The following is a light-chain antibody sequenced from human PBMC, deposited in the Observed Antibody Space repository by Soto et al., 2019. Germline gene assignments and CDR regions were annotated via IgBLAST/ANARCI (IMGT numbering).Light chain of an antibody. CDR1: QSISNN. J-gene: IGKJ1*01. CDR3: QQYNNGPPAT. Sequence: EIVMTQSPATLSASPGERVTLSCRASQSISNNLAWYQQKPGQAPRLLIFGASTRATGFPARFSGSGSGTDFTLTISSLQSEDFAVYYCQQYNNGPPATFGQGTKVEIK. CDR2: GAS. V-gene: IGKV3-15*01.